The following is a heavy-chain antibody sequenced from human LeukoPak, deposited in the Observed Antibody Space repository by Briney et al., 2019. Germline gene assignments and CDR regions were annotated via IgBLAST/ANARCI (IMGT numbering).Heavy chain of an antibody. CDR3: ARVSASPTSEFDY. CDR2: ISATGSTT. V-gene: IGHV3-23*01. CDR1: GFTFSTYA. J-gene: IGHJ4*02. Sequence: GGSLRLSCAASGFTFSTYAMTWVRQAPGKGLESVSLISATGSTTYYAESVRGRFTISRDNLKNMLYLQMNTLRVEDTAVYYCARVSASPTSEFDYWGQGTLVTVSS. D-gene: IGHD2/OR15-2a*01.